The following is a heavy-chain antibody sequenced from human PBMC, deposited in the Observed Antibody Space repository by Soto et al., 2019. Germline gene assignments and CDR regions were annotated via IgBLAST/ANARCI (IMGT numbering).Heavy chain of an antibody. CDR3: ARQRVIPATPTNWFDP. CDR1: GGSFSGYY. V-gene: IGHV4-34*01. J-gene: IGHJ5*02. Sequence: PSETLSLTCAVYGGSFSGYYWTWIRQPPGTGLEWIGEINHSGSTNYNPSLKSRVTLSVDTSKNQFSLKLTSVTASDTAVYYCARQRVIPATPTNWFDPWGQGTLVTVSS. CDR2: INHSGST. D-gene: IGHD2-15*01.